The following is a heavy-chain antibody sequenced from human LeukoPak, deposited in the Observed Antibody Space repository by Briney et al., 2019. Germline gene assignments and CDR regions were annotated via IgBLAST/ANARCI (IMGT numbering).Heavy chain of an antibody. D-gene: IGHD1-14*01. Sequence: GGSLRRSCAASGFTFSGHWMSWVRQAPGKGLEWVANINQGGSDKYYVDSVKGRFTISRDNANNLLYLQMNSLRGEDTAVYYCTRDRSRAEDDWGQGTLVTVSS. V-gene: IGHV3-7*01. CDR2: INQGGSDK. CDR3: TRDRSRAEDD. J-gene: IGHJ4*02. CDR1: GFTFSGHW.